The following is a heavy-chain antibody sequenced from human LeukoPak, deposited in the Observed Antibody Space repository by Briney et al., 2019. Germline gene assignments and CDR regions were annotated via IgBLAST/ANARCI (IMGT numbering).Heavy chain of an antibody. CDR2: INSDGSIT. J-gene: IGHJ3*02. CDR1: AFTFSIYW. CDR3: VLSETGDGRGYDAFDI. Sequence: PGGSLRLSCAASAFTFSIYWMHWVRQVPGEGLVWVSRINSDGSITNYADSVKGRFSISRDNAKNTLYLQMTSLRAEDTAVYYCVLSETGDGRGYDAFDIWGQGTMVTVSS. D-gene: IGHD5-12*01. V-gene: IGHV3-74*01.